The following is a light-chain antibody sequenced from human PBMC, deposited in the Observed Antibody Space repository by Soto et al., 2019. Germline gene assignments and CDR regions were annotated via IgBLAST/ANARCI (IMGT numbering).Light chain of an antibody. CDR1: QCISSW. Sequence: DLQMTQSPSTLSASVGDRVTITCRASQCISSWLAWYQQKPWKAPKLLIYDASSLESGVPSRFSGRGSGTEFTLTISSLQPDDFANYYCQQYNSYSITFGQGTRLESK. J-gene: IGKJ5*01. CDR2: DAS. CDR3: QQYNSYSIT. V-gene: IGKV1-5*01.